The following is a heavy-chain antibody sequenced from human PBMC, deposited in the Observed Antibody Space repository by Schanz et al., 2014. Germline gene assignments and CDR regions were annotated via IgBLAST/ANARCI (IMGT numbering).Heavy chain of an antibody. D-gene: IGHD1-1*01. V-gene: IGHV3-48*01. CDR1: GFTFSSNS. Sequence: EVQLVESGGGLVQPGGSLRLSCAASGFTFSSNSMNWVRQAPGKGLEWISYIGSSSSRIDHADSVKGRFTISRDNAKNSLYLQMNSLRAEDTAVYFCAKIERNEVWGQGTLVTVSS. J-gene: IGHJ1*01. CDR2: IGSSSSRI. CDR3: AKIERNEV.